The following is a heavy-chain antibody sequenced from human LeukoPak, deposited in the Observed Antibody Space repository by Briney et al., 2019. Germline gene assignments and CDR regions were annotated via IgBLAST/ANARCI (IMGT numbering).Heavy chain of an antibody. CDR2: MNPNSGNT. CDR1: GYTFTSYD. J-gene: IGHJ5*02. V-gene: IGHV1-8*01. D-gene: IGHD3-10*01. CDR3: ARARSGSYYNNWFDP. Sequence: ASVKVSCKASGYTFTSYDINWVRQATGQGLEWTGWMNPNSGNTGYAQKFQGRVTMTRNTSISTAYMELSSLRSEDTAVYYCARARSGSYYNNWFDPWGQGTLVTVSS.